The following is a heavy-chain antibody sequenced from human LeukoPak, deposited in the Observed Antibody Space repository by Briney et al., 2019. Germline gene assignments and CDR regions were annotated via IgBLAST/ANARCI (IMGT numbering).Heavy chain of an antibody. CDR2: IYSGGST. J-gene: IGHJ4*02. CDR1: GFTVSSNY. V-gene: IGHV3-53*01. CDR3: ARLEDSSGYFYYFDY. Sequence: GGSPRLSCAASGFTVSSNYMSWVRQAPGKGLEWVSVIYSGGSTYYADSVKGRFTISRDNSKNTLYLQMNSLRAEDTAVYYCARLEDSSGYFYYFDYWGQGTLVTVSS. D-gene: IGHD3-22*01.